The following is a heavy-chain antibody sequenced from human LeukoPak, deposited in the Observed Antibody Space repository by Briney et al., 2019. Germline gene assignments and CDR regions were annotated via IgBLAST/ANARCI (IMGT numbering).Heavy chain of an antibody. CDR2: ISSSSSYI. D-gene: IGHD3-10*01. J-gene: IGHJ3*02. CDR1: GFTFSSYW. CDR3: ARELLWFGELLETDAFDI. Sequence: GGSLRLSCAASGFTFSSYWMHWVRQAPGKGPVWVSSISSSSSYIYYADSVKGRFTISRDNAKNSLYLQMNSLRAEDTAVYYCARELLWFGELLETDAFDIWGQGTMVTVSS. V-gene: IGHV3-21*01.